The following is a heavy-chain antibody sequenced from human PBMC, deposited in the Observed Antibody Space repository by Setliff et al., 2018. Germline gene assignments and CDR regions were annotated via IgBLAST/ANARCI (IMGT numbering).Heavy chain of an antibody. D-gene: IGHD1-7*01. CDR3: ARNAITGTTKKYYYYLDV. CDR2: TIPLLPLP. V-gene: IGHV1-69*10. Sequence: SVKVSCKASGGIFSTLAITWVRQAPGQGLEWMGGTIPLLPLPNYAVKFQGRVTITADKSTSTAYMELSSLTSEDTAVYYCARNAITGTTKKYYYYLDVWGQGTTVTV. CDR1: GGIFSTLA. J-gene: IGHJ6*03.